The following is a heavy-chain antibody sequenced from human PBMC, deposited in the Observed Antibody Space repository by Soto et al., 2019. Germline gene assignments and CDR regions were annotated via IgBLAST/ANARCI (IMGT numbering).Heavy chain of an antibody. D-gene: IGHD2-21*02. J-gene: IGHJ4*02. CDR3: ARDGGRGGDLYY. CDR2: IKRDGSSI. Sequence: EVQLVESGGGLVQPGGSLRLSCAASGFTFSNYWMDWVRQAPVKGLVWVSRIKRDGSSISYAESVKGRVTISRDNAKNTLYLQMNSLRAEDTAVYYCARDGGRGGDLYYWGQGTMVTVSS. CDR1: GFTFSNYW. V-gene: IGHV3-74*01.